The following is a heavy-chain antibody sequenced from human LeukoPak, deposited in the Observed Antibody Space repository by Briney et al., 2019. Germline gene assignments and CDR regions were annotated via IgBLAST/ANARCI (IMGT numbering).Heavy chain of an antibody. CDR2: IIPIFGTA. CDR3: ARGGFGYCGGDCYHYYGMDV. CDR1: GGTFSSYA. D-gene: IGHD2-21*02. V-gene: IGHV1-69*01. Sequence: SVKVSCKASGGTFSSYAISWVRQAPGPGLEWMGGIIPIFGTANYAQKFQGRVTITADESTSTAYMELSSLRSEDTAVYYCARGGFGYCGGDCYHYYGMDVWGQGTTVTVSS. J-gene: IGHJ6*02.